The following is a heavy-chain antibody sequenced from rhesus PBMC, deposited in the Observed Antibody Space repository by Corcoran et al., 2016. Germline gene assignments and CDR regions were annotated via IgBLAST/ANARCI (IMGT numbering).Heavy chain of an antibody. CDR3: ARLTHLSSGRYYFDY. Sequence: QVTLKESGPALVNPTQTLTLTCTFSGFSLSTSGMGVGWIRQPPGQALKWLAKIYLDDDKYYNTTLKSSLTSSKDTSKNQVVVTMTNMDPVDTATYYCARLTHLSSGRYYFDYWGQGGLVTVSS. V-gene: IGHV2S1*01. D-gene: IGHD6-31*01. CDR2: IYLDDDK. J-gene: IGHJ4*01. CDR1: GFSLSTSGMG.